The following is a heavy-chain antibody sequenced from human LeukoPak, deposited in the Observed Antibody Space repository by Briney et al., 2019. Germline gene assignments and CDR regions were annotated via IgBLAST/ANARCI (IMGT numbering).Heavy chain of an antibody. D-gene: IGHD5-18*01. J-gene: IGHJ4*02. CDR1: GDSVSSNSAA. Sequence: SQPLSLTCAIYGDSVSSNSAAWNWFRQSPSRGLEWLGRTYCRSTCYSDYVVSVKSRITINPDTSKNQFSLQLNSVTPEDTAVYYCARGTAHYFDYWGQGTLVTVSS. CDR3: ARGTAHYFDY. V-gene: IGHV6-1*01. CDR2: TYCRSTCYS.